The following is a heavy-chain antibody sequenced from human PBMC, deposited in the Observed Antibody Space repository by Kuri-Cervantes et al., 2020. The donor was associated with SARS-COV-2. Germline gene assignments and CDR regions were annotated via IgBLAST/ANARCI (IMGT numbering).Heavy chain of an antibody. J-gene: IGHJ4*02. Sequence: ASVKVSCKASGYTFTTYGISWVRQAPGRGLEWVGSINTYNGNTNYAQIFEGRVTMTRDTSTSTVYMELSSLTSEDTAIYYCYCAPKEGFDSWGQGTLVTVSS. D-gene: IGHD2-21*01. CDR1: GYTFTTYG. CDR2: INTYNGNT. CDR3: YCAPKEGFDS. V-gene: IGHV1-18*01.